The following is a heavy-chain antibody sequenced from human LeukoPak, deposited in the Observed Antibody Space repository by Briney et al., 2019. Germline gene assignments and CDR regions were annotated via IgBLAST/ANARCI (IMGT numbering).Heavy chain of an antibody. CDR1: GFTFSSYA. CDR3: SDPDWG. V-gene: IGHV3-7*01. J-gene: IGHJ3*01. D-gene: IGHD3/OR15-3a*01. CDR2: ITQDGSAK. Sequence: GGSLRLSCSASGFTFSSYAMHWVRQAPGKGLEWVATITQDGSAKYYVDSVKGRFTISRDNAKNSLYLQMDSLRAEDTALYYCSDPDWGWGQGTMVTVSS.